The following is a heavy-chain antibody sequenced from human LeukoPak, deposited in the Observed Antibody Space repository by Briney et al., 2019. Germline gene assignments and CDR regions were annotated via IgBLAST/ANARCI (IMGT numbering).Heavy chain of an antibody. CDR2: IYYSGST. CDR1: GGSISSGDYY. CDR3: ASRPFYDSSGYYSDY. J-gene: IGHJ4*02. Sequence: SQTLSLTCTVSGGSISSGDYYWSWIRQPPGKGLEWIGYIYYSGSTYYNPSLKSRVTISVDTSKNPFSLKLSTVTAADTAVYYCASRPFYDSSGYYSDYWGQGTLVTVSS. D-gene: IGHD3-22*01. V-gene: IGHV4-30-4*01.